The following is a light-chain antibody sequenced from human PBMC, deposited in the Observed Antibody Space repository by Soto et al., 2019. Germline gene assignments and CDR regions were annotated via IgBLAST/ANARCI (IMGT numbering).Light chain of an antibody. V-gene: IGKV1-5*03. CDR1: QSISSW. J-gene: IGKJ1*01. CDR2: KAS. Sequence: DIQMTQSPSTLSASVGDRVTITCRASQSISSWLSWYQQKPGKAPKLLIYKASSLESGVPSRFSGRGSGTEFTLTISSLQPDDFATYCCQQYNSYSPWTVGQGTKVEIK. CDR3: QQYNSYSPWT.